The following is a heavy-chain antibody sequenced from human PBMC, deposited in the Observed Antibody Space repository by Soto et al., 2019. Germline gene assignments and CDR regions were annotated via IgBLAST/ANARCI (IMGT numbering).Heavy chain of an antibody. CDR2: ISGSGGST. Sequence: EVQLLEAGGGLVQPGGSLRLSCAASGFTFSSYAMSWVLQAPGKGLEWVSAISGSGGSTYYADSVKGRFTISRDNSKNPLYLQMNSLRAEDTAVYYCAKTGYDILTGYYMVGGRPYDYLVQGTLVPVSS. V-gene: IGHV3-23*01. J-gene: IGHJ4*02. D-gene: IGHD3-9*01. CDR3: AKTGYDILTGYYMVGGRPYDY. CDR1: GFTFSSYA.